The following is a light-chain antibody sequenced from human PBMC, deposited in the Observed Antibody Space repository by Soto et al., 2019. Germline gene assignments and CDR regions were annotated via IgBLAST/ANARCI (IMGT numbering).Light chain of an antibody. J-gene: IGLJ2*01. Sequence: QSALTQPPSVSAAPGQKVTISCSGSSSNIGNNYVSWYQQLPGTAPKLLIYENDKRPSGIPDRFSGSKSGTSATLGITGLQTGDEADYYCGTWDNSLSPVVVFGGGTKVTVL. V-gene: IGLV1-51*02. CDR2: END. CDR1: SSNIGNNY. CDR3: GTWDNSLSPVVV.